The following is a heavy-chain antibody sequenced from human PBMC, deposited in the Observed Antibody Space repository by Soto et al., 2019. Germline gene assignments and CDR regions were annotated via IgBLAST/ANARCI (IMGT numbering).Heavy chain of an antibody. J-gene: IGHJ5*02. CDR3: ARRIAVAGLTAIHSGGDWRWFDP. V-gene: IGHV4-39*01. D-gene: IGHD6-19*01. CDR1: GGSISSSSYY. CDR2: IYYSGST. Sequence: PSETLSLTCTVSGGSISSSSYYWGWIRQPPGKGLEWIGSIYYSGSTYYNPSLKSRVTISVDTSKNQFSLKLSSVTAADTAVYYCARRIAVAGLTAIHSGGDWRWFDPWGQGTLVTVSS.